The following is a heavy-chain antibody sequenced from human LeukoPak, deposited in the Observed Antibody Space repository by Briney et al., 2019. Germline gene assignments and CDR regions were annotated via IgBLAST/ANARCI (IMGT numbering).Heavy chain of an antibody. CDR2: IYPGDSDT. V-gene: IGHV5-51*01. J-gene: IGHJ4*02. CDR3: ARRGLNYGSGSYFDY. Sequence: GESLKISCKGSGYNFFNYWIGWVRQMPGEGLAWMGIIYPGDSDTRYSPSFQGQVTISADKSISTAYLQWSSLKASDTAMYYCARRGLNYGSGSYFDYWGQGTLVTVSS. CDR1: GYNFFNYW. D-gene: IGHD3-10*01.